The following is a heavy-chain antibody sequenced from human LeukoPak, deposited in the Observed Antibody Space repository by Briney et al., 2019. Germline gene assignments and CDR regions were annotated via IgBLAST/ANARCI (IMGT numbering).Heavy chain of an antibody. CDR1: GYTFTGYG. CDR2: ISVYNGNT. D-gene: IGHD5-18*01. V-gene: IGHV1-18*01. CDR3: ARALDTPTNDY. J-gene: IGHJ4*02. Sequence: ASVKVSCKASGYTFTGYGISWVRQAPGQGLEWMGWISVYNGNTLYAQSLQGRVTMTTDTSTDTAYMELRSLRSDDAAVYYCARALDTPTNDYWGQGTLVTVSS.